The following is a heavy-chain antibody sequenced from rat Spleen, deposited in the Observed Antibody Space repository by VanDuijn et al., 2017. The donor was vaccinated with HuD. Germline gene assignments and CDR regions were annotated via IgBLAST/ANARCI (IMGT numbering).Heavy chain of an antibody. D-gene: IGHD1-11*01. CDR1: GFTFSNYD. CDR3: ASVNYGGYEDY. Sequence: VQLVESGGGLVQPGRSLKLSCAASGFTFSNYDMAWVRQAPGKGLDWVAYISSSSGTVYADAVKGRFTISSDNAKNTLYLQLNSLKSEDTAIYYCASVNYGGYEDYWGQGVMVTVSS. V-gene: IGHV5-62*01. CDR2: ISSSSGT. J-gene: IGHJ2*01.